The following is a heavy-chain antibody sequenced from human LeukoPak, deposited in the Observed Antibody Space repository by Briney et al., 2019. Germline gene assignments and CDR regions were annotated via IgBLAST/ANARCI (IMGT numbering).Heavy chain of an antibody. J-gene: IGHJ4*02. Sequence: SETLSLTCTVSGGSISPYYWSWIRQPQGKGLEWIGYIYYSGSTNYNPSLESRVTISVDTSKSQFSLKLSSVTAADTAVYYCAAYSSSWYSFDYWGQGTLVTVSS. CDR2: IYYSGST. D-gene: IGHD6-13*01. CDR1: GGSISPYY. V-gene: IGHV4-59*08. CDR3: AAYSSSWYSFDY.